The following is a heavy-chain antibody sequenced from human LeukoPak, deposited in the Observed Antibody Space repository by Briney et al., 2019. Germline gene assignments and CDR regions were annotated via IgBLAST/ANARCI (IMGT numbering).Heavy chain of an antibody. J-gene: IGHJ4*02. CDR3: ARHRGYCSSTSCFSNYFDY. D-gene: IGHD2-2*01. CDR2: IYPDDSDT. CDR1: GYSFTNYW. Sequence: GESLKISCMGSGYSFTNYWIVWVRQMPGKGLEWMGIIYPDDSDTIYSPSFQGQVTISADKSISTAYLQWSSLKASDTAMYYCARHRGYCSSTSCFSNYFDYWGQGTLVTVSS. V-gene: IGHV5-51*01.